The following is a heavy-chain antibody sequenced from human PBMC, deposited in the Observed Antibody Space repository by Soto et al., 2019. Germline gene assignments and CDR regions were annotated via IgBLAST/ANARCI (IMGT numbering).Heavy chain of an antibody. CDR2: IYHSGST. J-gene: IGHJ6*02. V-gene: IGHV4-38-2*01. D-gene: IGHD7-27*01. Sequence: PSETLSLTCAVSGYSISSGYYWGWIRQPPGKGLEWIGSIYHSGSTYYNPSLKSRVTISVDTSKNQFSLKLSSVTAADTAVYYCATCQLGEYYDAMDICGQGTTVTVSS. CDR3: ATCQLGEYYDAMDI. CDR1: GYSISSGYY.